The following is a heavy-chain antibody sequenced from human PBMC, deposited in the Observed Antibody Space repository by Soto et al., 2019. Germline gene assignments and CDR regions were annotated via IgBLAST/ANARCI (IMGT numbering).Heavy chain of an antibody. Sequence: SETLSLTCTVSGDSISSYHWNWIRQPPGKGLEWIGYISYSGSTNYNPSLKSRVTISLDTSKNQFSLKLTSVTAADTAVYYCARAAYDSSGPYYFDYWGQGTLVTVSS. CDR3: ARAAYDSSGPYYFDY. D-gene: IGHD3-22*01. CDR2: ISYSGST. J-gene: IGHJ4*02. V-gene: IGHV4-59*08. CDR1: GDSISSYH.